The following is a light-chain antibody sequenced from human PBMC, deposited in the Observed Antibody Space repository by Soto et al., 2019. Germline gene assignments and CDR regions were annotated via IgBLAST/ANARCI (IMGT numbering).Light chain of an antibody. CDR2: DAS. V-gene: IGKV3-11*01. CDR1: QSVSSY. CDR3: QQRSNWPPVT. J-gene: IGKJ3*01. Sequence: EIVLTQSPATLSLSPGERATLCCRASQSVSSYLAWYQQKPGQAPTLLIYDASNRATGIPERFSGSGSGTDFTLTISILETEDFAIYYCQQRSNWPPVTFGQGTKVEIK.